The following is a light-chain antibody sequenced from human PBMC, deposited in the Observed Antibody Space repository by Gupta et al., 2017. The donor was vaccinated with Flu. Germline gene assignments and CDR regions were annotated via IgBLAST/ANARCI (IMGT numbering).Light chain of an antibody. V-gene: IGKV2-28*01. J-gene: IGKJ2*01. CDR1: QSLLHSNGYKY. CDR2: LGS. CDR3: MQTLQTPLT. Sequence: ISCRSSQSLLHSNGYKYLDWYLQKPGQSPQLLIYLGSNRASGVPARFSGSGSGTDFTLKISRVEAEDVGVYYCMQTLQTPLTFGQGTKLEIK.